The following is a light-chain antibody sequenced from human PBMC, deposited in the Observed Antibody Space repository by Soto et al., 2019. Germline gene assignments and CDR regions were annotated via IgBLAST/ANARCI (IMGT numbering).Light chain of an antibody. CDR3: QQSYGTPRT. Sequence: DIQMTQSPSSLSASVGDRVTITCRASQSISSFLNWYQQKPGKAPELLIYAASSLQSGVPSRFSGSGSGTDFTLTISSLQPEDFAAYYCQQSYGTPRTFGQGTKVEIK. J-gene: IGKJ1*01. CDR2: AAS. CDR1: QSISSF. V-gene: IGKV1-39*01.